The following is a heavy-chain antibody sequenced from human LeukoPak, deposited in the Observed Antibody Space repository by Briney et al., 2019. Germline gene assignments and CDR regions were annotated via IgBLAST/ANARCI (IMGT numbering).Heavy chain of an antibody. CDR2: IYYSGST. CDR3: TSNYGGNSDY. CDR1: GGSISSGGYY. V-gene: IGHV4-31*03. Sequence: SETLSLTCTVSGGSISSGGYYWSWIRQHPGKGLEWIGYIYYSGSTYYNPSLKGRVTISVDTSKNQFSLKLSSVTAADTAVYYCTSNYGGNSDYWGQGTLVTVSS. J-gene: IGHJ4*02. D-gene: IGHD4-23*01.